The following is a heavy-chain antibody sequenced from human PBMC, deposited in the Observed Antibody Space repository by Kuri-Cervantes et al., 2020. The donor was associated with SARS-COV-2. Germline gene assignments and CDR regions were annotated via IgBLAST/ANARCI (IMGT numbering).Heavy chain of an antibody. CDR1: GYTFTSYG. Sequence: ASVKVSCKASGYTFTSYGISWVRQAPGQGPEWMGWISAYNGNTNYAQKLQGRVTMTTDTSTSTAYMELRSLRSDDTAVYYCARVRTYCSSTSCYTGYFQHWGQGTLVTVSS. V-gene: IGHV1-18*01. D-gene: IGHD2-2*02. CDR2: ISAYNGNT. J-gene: IGHJ1*01. CDR3: ARVRTYCSSTSCYTGYFQH.